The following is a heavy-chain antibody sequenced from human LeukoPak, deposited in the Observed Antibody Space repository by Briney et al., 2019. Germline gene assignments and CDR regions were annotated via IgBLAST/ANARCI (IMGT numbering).Heavy chain of an antibody. CDR2: ISGSGGST. CDR1: GFTFSSYG. V-gene: IGHV3-23*01. D-gene: IGHD5-18*01. CDR3: TKKGDTAMAAYYSYYMDV. J-gene: IGHJ6*03. Sequence: PGGSLRLSCAASGFTFSSYGMSWVRQAPGKGLEWVSAISGSGGSTYYADSVKGRFTISRDNSKDTLYLQMNSLRAEDTAVYYCTKKGDTAMAAYYSYYMDVWGKGTTVTVSS.